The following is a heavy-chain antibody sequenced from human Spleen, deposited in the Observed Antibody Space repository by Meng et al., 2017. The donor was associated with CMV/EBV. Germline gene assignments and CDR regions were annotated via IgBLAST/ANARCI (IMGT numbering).Heavy chain of an antibody. J-gene: IGHJ4*02. Sequence: SLTCTVSGGAVSSGSYYWSWIRQPPGKGLEWIGYIYYSGSTNYNPSLKSRVTISVDTSKNQFSLKLSSVTAADTAVYYCARENFFDYWGQGTLVTVSS. CDR1: GGAVSSGSYY. V-gene: IGHV4-61*01. CDR3: ARENFFDY. CDR2: IYYSGST.